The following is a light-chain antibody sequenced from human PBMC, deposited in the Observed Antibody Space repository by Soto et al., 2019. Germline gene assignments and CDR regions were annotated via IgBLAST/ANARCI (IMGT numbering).Light chain of an antibody. V-gene: IGKV1-39*01. CDR3: QQSYSTELT. CDR2: AAS. Sequence: DIQMTQSPSSLSASVGDRVTITCRASQSISSYLNGYQQKPGKAPKLLIYAASSLQSGVPSRFSGSGSGTDFTLIISSLQPEDFATYYCQQSYSTELTFGGGTKVEIK. CDR1: QSISSY. J-gene: IGKJ4*01.